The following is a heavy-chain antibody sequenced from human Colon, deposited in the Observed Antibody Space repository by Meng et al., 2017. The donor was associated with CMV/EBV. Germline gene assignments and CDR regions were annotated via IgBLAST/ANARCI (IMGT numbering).Heavy chain of an antibody. CDR2: IGHEGNNI. V-gene: IGHV3-30*02. J-gene: IGHJ4*02. D-gene: IGHD2-21*01. CDR1: GFRFSASG. Sequence: QVFLWGSGGGGVQPGGSLRPSCATSGFRFSASGMHWVHQAPGKGLEWVAFIGHEGNNINYGDSVKGRFTISRDNSKNTVSLQMNSLRPEDTAVYYCAKDLWYSFDYWGQGILVTVSS. CDR3: AKDLWYSFDY.